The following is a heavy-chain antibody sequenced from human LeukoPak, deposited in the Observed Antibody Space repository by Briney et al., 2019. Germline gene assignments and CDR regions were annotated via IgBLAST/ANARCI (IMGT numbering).Heavy chain of an antibody. J-gene: IGHJ3*02. CDR3: ARQYDSRGYVGSAFDI. V-gene: IGHV5-51*01. D-gene: IGHD3-22*01. Sequence: GESLKISCKGSGYNFATYWIGWVRQMPGKGLEWVGTIYPGDSDTRYSPSFQGQVTISADKSISTAYLQWSSLKASDSAMYYCARQYDSRGYVGSAFDIWGQGTIVTVSS. CDR1: GYNFATYW. CDR2: IYPGDSDT.